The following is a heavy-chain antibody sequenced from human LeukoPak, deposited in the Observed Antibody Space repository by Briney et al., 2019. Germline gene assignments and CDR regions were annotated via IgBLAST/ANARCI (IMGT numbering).Heavy chain of an antibody. CDR2: TYSGGST. J-gene: IGHJ6*02. CDR1: GFTASSNY. CDR3: ARGLAHFNDGMDV. V-gene: IGHV3-53*01. Sequence: GGSLRLSCAASGFTASSNYMSWVRQAPGKGLEWVSVTYSGGSTYYADSVKGRFTISRDNSKNTLYLQMNSLRAEDTAVYYCARGLAHFNDGMDVWGQGTTVTVSS.